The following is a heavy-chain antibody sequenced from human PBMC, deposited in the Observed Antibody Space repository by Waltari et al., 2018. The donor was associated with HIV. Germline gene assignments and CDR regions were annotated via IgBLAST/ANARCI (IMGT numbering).Heavy chain of an antibody. J-gene: IGHJ4*02. V-gene: IGHV3-30*01. CDR3: ASALRIVAANDY. CDR2: ISYDGSNK. CDR1: GFTFSSYA. Sequence: QVQLVESGGGVVPSGRSLRLPCAAPGFTFSSYAMHWVRQAPGKGLEWVAVISYDGSNKYYADSVKGRFTISRDNSKNTLYLQMNSLRAEDTAVYFCASALRIVAANDYWGQGTLVTVSS. D-gene: IGHD6-13*01.